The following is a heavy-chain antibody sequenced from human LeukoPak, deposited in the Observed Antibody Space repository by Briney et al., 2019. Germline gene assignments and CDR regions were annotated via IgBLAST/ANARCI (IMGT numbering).Heavy chain of an antibody. J-gene: IGHJ6*03. CDR1: GFTFSSYS. V-gene: IGHV3-48*01. CDR2: ISSSSSTI. D-gene: IGHD1-26*01. CDR3: ARDMVGATWVYYYYYYMDV. Sequence: GGSLRLSCAASGFTFSSYSMNWVRQAPRKGLEWVSYISSSSSTIYYADSVKGRFTISRDNAKNSLYLQMNSLRAEDTAVYYCARDMVGATWVYYYYYYMDVWGKGTTVTVSS.